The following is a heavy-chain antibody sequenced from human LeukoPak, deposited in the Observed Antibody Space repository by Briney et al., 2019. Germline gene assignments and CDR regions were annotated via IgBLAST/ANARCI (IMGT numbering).Heavy chain of an antibody. V-gene: IGHV4-59*01. CDR3: ARQYGSGSYYPPFDY. Sequence: SETLFLTCTVSGGSISSYYWSWIRQPPGKGLEWIGYIYYSGSTNYNPSLKSRVTISVDTSKNQFSLKLSSVTAADTAVYYCARQYGSGSYYPPFDYWGQGTLVTVSS. D-gene: IGHD3-10*01. J-gene: IGHJ4*02. CDR1: GGSISSYY. CDR2: IYYSGST.